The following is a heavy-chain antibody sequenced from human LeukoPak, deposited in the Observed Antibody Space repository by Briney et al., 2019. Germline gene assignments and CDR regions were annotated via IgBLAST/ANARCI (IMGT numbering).Heavy chain of an antibody. V-gene: IGHV1-18*01. D-gene: IGHD3-22*01. J-gene: IGHJ4*02. CDR3: ARTYDSSGYFPLYFDY. CDR1: GYTFTSYG. CDR2: ISAYNGNT. Sequence: ASVKVSCKASGYTFTSYGIGWVRQAPGQGLEWMGWISAYNGNTNYAQKLQGRVTMTTDTSTSTAYMELRSLRSDDTAVYYCARTYDSSGYFPLYFDYWGQGTLVTVSS.